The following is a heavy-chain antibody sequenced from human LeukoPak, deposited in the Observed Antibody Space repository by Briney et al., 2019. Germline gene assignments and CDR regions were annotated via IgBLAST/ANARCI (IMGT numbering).Heavy chain of an antibody. Sequence: ASVKVSCKASGYTFTGYYMHWVRQAPGQGLEWMGWISAYNDNTNYAQKLQGRVTMTTDTSTSTAYMELRSLRSDDTAVYYCARALGWFYYMDVRGKGTTVTISS. J-gene: IGHJ6*03. CDR3: ARALGWFYYMDV. D-gene: IGHD3-3*01. V-gene: IGHV1-18*04. CDR1: GYTFTGYY. CDR2: ISAYNDNT.